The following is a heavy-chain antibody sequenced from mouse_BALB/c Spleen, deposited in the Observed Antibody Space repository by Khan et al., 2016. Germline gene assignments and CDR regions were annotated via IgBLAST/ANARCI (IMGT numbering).Heavy chain of an antibody. CDR2: IWRGGST. CDR3: AKYGYDYYAMDY. Sequence: VQLKQSGPSLVQPSQSLSITCTVSGFSLTSYGVHWVRQSPGKGLEWLGVIWRGGSTDYNAAFMSRLSITKDNSKSQVFFKMNSLQAYDTAIYYCAKYGYDYYAMDYWGQGTSVTVSS. CDR1: GFSLTSYG. J-gene: IGHJ4*01. V-gene: IGHV2-5-1*01. D-gene: IGHD2-2*01.